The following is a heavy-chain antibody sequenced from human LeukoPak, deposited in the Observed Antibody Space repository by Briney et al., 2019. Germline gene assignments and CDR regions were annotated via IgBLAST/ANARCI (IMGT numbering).Heavy chain of an antibody. CDR1: GGSISSSTYY. CDR3: ARVVAAAGTDWFDP. Sequence: SETLSLTCTVSGGSISSSTYYWGWIRQSPGKGLEWIGSVHYSGGSYYNPSLKSRVTISVDTSKNQFSLKLSSVTAADTAVYYCARVVAAAGTDWFDPWGQGTLVTVSS. CDR2: VHYSGGS. D-gene: IGHD6-13*01. J-gene: IGHJ5*02. V-gene: IGHV4-39*07.